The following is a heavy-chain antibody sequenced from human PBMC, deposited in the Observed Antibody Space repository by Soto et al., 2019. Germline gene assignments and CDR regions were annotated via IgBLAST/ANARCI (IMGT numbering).Heavy chain of an antibody. CDR1: GFTFSSYG. CDR3: ARDRLGITMSDISY. D-gene: IGHD3-22*01. Sequence: QVQLVESGGGVVQPGRSLRLSCAASGFTFSSYGMHWVRQAPGKGLEWVAVIWYDGSNKYYADSVKGRFTISRDNSKNTLYLQMNILRAEDTAVYYCARDRLGITMSDISYWGQGTLVTVSS. V-gene: IGHV3-33*01. CDR2: IWYDGSNK. J-gene: IGHJ4*02.